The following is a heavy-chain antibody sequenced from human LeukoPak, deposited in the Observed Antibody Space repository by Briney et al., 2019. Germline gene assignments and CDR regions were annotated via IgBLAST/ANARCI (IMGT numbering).Heavy chain of an antibody. CDR1: GYTFTSYG. D-gene: IGHD2-15*01. V-gene: IGHV1-18*01. CDR2: ISAYNGNT. CDR3: ARDLSLAATSFFDY. Sequence: GASVKVSCKASGYTFTSYGISWVRQAPGQGLEWMGWISAYNGNTNYAQKLQGRVTMTTDTSTSTAYMELRSLRSDDTAVYCCARDLSLAATSFFDYWGQGTLVTVSS. J-gene: IGHJ4*02.